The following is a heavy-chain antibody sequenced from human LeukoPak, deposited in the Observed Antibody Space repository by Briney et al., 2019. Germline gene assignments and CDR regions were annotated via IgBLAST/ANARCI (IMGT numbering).Heavy chain of an antibody. V-gene: IGHV4-59*01. CDR3: ARAHYGSGSYYMAAHYYFDY. CDR1: GGSISSYY. CDR2: IYYSGST. J-gene: IGHJ4*02. Sequence: SETLSLTCTVSGGSISSYYWSWIRQPPGKGLEWIGYIYYSGSTYYNPSLKSRVTISVDTSKNQFSLKLSSVTAADTAVYYCARAHYGSGSYYMAAHYYFDYWGQGTLVTVSS. D-gene: IGHD3-10*01.